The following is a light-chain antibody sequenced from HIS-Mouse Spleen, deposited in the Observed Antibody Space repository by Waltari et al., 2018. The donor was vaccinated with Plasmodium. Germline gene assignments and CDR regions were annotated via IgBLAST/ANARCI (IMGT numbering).Light chain of an antibody. J-gene: IGKJ3*01. CDR3: QQYNNWSFT. CDR1: QSVSSN. Sequence: EIVMTQSPATLSVSPGERATLSCRASQSVSSNLAWYQQKPCQAPRLLIYGASTRAPGIPARFSGSGSGTEFTLTISSLQSEDFAVYYCQQYNNWSFTFGPGTKVDIK. CDR2: GAS. V-gene: IGKV3-15*01.